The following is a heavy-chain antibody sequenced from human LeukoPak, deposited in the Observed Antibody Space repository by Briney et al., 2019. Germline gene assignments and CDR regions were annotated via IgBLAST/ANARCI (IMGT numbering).Heavy chain of an antibody. D-gene: IGHD5-12*01. Sequence: PGGSLRLSCATSGFVFSNYAMNWVRQAPGKGLEYVSAITGDGSTPYYANSVKGRFTISRDNSKNTLYLQMGSLRSEDMAVYYCARVRFSGYDSWGQGTLVTVSS. J-gene: IGHJ5*02. CDR1: GFVFSNYA. CDR3: ARVRFSGYDS. CDR2: ITGDGSTP. V-gene: IGHV3-64*01.